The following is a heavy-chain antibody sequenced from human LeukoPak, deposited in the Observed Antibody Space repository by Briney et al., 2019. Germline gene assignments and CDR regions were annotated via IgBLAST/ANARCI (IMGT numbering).Heavy chain of an antibody. J-gene: IGHJ4*02. CDR1: GGTFSSYA. D-gene: IGHD1-7*01. V-gene: IGHV1-69*05. CDR2: IIPIFGTA. Sequence: SVKVSCKAPGGTFSSYAISWVRQAPGQGLEWMGRIIPIFGTANYAQKFQGRVTITTDESTSTAYMELSSLRSEDTAVYYCARDDAWNYGGYFDYWGQGTLVTVSS. CDR3: ARDDAWNYGGYFDY.